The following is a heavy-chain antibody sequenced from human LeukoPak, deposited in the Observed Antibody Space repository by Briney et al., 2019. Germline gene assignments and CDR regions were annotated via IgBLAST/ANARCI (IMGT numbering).Heavy chain of an antibody. Sequence: GGSLRLSCAASGFTFSSYGMHWVRQAPGKGLEWVAVISYDGSNKYYADSVKGRFTISRDNSKNTLYLQMNSLRAEDTAVYYCAKDSHYDILTGFFDYWGQGPLVTVSS. V-gene: IGHV3-30*18. CDR1: GFTFSSYG. CDR2: ISYDGSNK. J-gene: IGHJ4*02. CDR3: AKDSHYDILTGFFDY. D-gene: IGHD3-9*01.